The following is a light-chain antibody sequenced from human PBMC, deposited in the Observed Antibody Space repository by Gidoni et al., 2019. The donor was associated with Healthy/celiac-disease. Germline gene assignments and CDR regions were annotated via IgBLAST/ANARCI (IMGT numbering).Light chain of an antibody. V-gene: IGKV3-15*01. J-gene: IGKJ4*01. CDR1: QSVSSN. Sequence: EIVMTQSPATLSVSPGERATLSCRASQSVSSNLAWYQQKPGQHPRILIYGASTRATGIPARFIGSGSGTEFTLTISSLQSEDFAVYYCQQYNNWPPLTFGGGTKVEIK. CDR2: GAS. CDR3: QQYNNWPPLT.